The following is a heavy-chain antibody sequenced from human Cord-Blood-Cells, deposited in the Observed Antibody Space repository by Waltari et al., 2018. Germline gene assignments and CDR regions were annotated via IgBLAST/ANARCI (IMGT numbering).Heavy chain of an antibody. D-gene: IGHD3-22*01. V-gene: IGHV4-39*01. CDR3: ARPLDYYDSSGIYAFDI. J-gene: IGHJ3*02. CDR2: IYYSGRT. CDR1: GGSISSSSYY. Sequence: QLQLQESGPGLVKPSETLSLTCTVSGGSISSSSYYWGWIRQPPGKGLEWIGSIYYSGRTYYNPSLKSRVTISVDTSKNQFSRKLSSVTAADTAVYYCARPLDYYDSSGIYAFDIWGQGTMVTVSS.